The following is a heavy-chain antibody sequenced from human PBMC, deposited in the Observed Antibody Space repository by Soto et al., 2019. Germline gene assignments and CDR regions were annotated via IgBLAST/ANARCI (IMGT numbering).Heavy chain of an antibody. CDR3: ARLKTRHYKIISFTFDD. CDR1: GDSVSSGGAY. D-gene: IGHD3-10*01. CDR2: IDYSGRA. J-gene: IGHJ4*02. Sequence: QVQLQESGPGLVKPSQTLSLTCTVSGDSVSSGGAYWSWLCPRPGKGLEWIGYIDYSGRANYTPSPKSRLNISLETSQSQAPVRLSSVTAADQPVYYRARLKTRHYKIISFTFDDWGRGTLVTVSS. V-gene: IGHV4-31*03.